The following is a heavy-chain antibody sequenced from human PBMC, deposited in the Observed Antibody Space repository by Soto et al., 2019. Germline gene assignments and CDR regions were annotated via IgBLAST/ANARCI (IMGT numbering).Heavy chain of an antibody. V-gene: IGHV3-30*18. CDR2: ISYDGSNK. CDR3: AKDRGRGIVVVPAAMYYYYGMDV. CDR1: VFTFISYG. Sequence: GGSLRLSCAASVFTFISYGMHWVRQAPGKGLEWVAVISYDGSNKYYADSVKGRFTISRDNSKNTLYLQMNSLRAEDTAVYYCAKDRGRGIVVVPAAMYYYYGMDVWGQGTTVTVSS. J-gene: IGHJ6*02. D-gene: IGHD2-2*01.